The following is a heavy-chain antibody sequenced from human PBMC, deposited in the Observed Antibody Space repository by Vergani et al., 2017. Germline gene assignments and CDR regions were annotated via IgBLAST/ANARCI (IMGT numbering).Heavy chain of an antibody. CDR3: ARAFQYGSWSYYKPQDFDY. Sequence: QVQLVQSGAEVKKPGASVKVSCKASGYTFTSYGISWVRQAPGQGLEWMGWISAYNGNTNYAQKLQGRVTMTTDTSTSTAYMELRSLRSDDTAVYYCARAFQYGSWSYYKPQDFDYWGQGTLVTVSS. CDR1: GYTFTSYG. CDR2: ISAYNGNT. D-gene: IGHD3-10*01. V-gene: IGHV1-18*01. J-gene: IGHJ4*02.